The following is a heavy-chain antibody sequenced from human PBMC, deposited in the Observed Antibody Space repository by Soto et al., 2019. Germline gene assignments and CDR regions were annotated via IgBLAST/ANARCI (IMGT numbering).Heavy chain of an antibody. CDR3: VKATGYSSSWHYFDY. J-gene: IGHJ4*02. D-gene: IGHD6-13*01. CDR2: ISSNGGST. CDR1: GFTFSSYA. Sequence: GGSLRLSCSASGFTFSSYAMHWVRQAPGKGLEYVSAISSNGGSTYYADSVKGRFTISRDNSKNTLYLQMSSLRAEDTAVYYCVKATGYSSSWHYFDYWGQGTLVTVSS. V-gene: IGHV3-64D*06.